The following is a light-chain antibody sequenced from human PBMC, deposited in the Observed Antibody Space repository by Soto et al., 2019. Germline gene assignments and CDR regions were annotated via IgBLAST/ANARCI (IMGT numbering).Light chain of an antibody. CDR2: DDT. CDR3: ASWDDSLNGPV. Sequence: QSALTQPASVSGSPGQSITISCTGTVGLVSWYQQHPGKVPKLIIYDDTKRPSGVSSRFSGSKSGNTASLTISGLQTEDEADYYCASWDDSLNGPVFGGGTKLTVL. J-gene: IGLJ3*02. V-gene: IGLV2-23*01. CDR1: VGL.